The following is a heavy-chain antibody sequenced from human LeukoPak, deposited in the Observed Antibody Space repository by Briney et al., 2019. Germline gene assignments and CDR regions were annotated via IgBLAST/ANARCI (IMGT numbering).Heavy chain of an antibody. J-gene: IGHJ4*02. D-gene: IGHD5-24*01. CDR3: AVQRGGDGYNTFDY. CDR2: LSGSGDDT. CDR1: GFTFSSYA. V-gene: IGHV3-23*01. Sequence: GGSLRLSCAASGFTFSSYAMSWVRQAPGKGLEWVSGLSGSGDDTDYADSVKGRFTIPRDNSKNTVYLQMNSLRAEDTAVYYCAVQRGGDGYNTFDYWGQGTLVTVSS.